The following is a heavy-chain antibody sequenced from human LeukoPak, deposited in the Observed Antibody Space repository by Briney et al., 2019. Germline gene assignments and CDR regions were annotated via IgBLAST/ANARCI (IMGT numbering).Heavy chain of an antibody. CDR3: ARQPTRGSSWYLTAFDI. V-gene: IGHV4-39*01. CDR2: IYYSGST. Sequence: PSETLSLTCTVSGGSISSSSYYWGWIRQPPGKGLEWIGIIYYSGSTYYNPSLKCRVTISVDTSKNQFSLKLSSVTAADTAVYYCARQPTRGSSWYLTAFDIWGQGTMVTVSS. CDR1: GGSISSSSYY. D-gene: IGHD6-13*01. J-gene: IGHJ3*02.